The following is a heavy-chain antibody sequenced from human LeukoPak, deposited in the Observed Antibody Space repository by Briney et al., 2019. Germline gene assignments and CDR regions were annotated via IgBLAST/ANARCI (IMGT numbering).Heavy chain of an antibody. J-gene: IGHJ4*02. V-gene: IGHV1-69*13. CDR2: IIPIFGTA. CDR3: ATVKRGDYFDY. Sequence: ASVKVSCKASGGTFSSYAISWVRQAPGQGLEWMGGIIPIFGTANYAQKFQGRVAITADESTSTAYMELRSLRSEDTAVYYCATVKRGDYFDYWGQGTLVTVSS. D-gene: IGHD3-10*01. CDR1: GGTFSSYA.